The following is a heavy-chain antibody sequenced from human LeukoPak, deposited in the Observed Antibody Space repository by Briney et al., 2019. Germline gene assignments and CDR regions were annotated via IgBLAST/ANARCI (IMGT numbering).Heavy chain of an antibody. V-gene: IGHV3-30*18. CDR3: VKDLVQTTMSYSVDY. D-gene: IGHD1-1*01. J-gene: IGHJ4*02. Sequence: GGSLRLSCAASGFTFTNYAMHWVRQTPGKGLEWVALISSDGSKNIYADPVKGRFTVSRDNSKNTLYLQMNSLRAEDTAVYYCVKDLVQTTMSYSVDYWGQGALVTVSS. CDR2: ISSDGSKN. CDR1: GFTFTNYA.